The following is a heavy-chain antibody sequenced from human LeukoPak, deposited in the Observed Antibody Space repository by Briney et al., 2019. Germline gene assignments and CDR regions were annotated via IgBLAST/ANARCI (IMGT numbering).Heavy chain of an antibody. CDR2: TYYRSKWYN. V-gene: IGHV6-1*01. J-gene: IGHJ4*02. D-gene: IGHD6-19*01. Sequence: SQTLSLTCAISGDSVSSNSAAWNWIRQSPSRGLEWLGRTYYRSKWYNDYAVSVKSRITINPDTSKNQFSLQLNSVTPEDTAVYYCARGSSGWYVGGVNFDYWGQGTLVTVSS. CDR1: GDSVSSNSAA. CDR3: ARGSSGWYVGGVNFDY.